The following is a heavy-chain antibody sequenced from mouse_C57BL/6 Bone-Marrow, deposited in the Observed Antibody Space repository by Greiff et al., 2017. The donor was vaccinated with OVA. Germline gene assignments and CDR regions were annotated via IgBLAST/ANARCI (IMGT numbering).Heavy chain of an antibody. J-gene: IGHJ2*01. CDR2: INLSNGGT. D-gene: IGHD4-1*01. CDR1: GYTFTSSG. V-gene: IGHV1-53*01. Sequence: QVQLQQPGTELVKPGASVKLSCKASGYTFTSSGRPGVKQSPGQGLEWIGNINLSNGGTNYNEKFKSKATLTVDKSSSTAYMQLSSLTSEDSAVYYCARGLGRKGYYFDYWGQGTTLTVSS. CDR3: ARGLGRKGYYFDY.